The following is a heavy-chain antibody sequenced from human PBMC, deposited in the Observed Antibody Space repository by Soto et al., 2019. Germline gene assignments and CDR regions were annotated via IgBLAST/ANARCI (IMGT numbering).Heavy chain of an antibody. CDR3: ARLLYDSDAFDI. CDR1: GYSFTSYW. J-gene: IGHJ3*02. V-gene: IGHV5-10-1*01. Sequence: ESLKISCKGSGYSFTSYWISWVRQMPGKGLEWMGRIDPSDSYTNYSPSFQGHVTISADKSISTAYLQWSSLKAPDTAMYYCARLLYDSDAFDIWGQGTMVTVSS. D-gene: IGHD3-22*01. CDR2: IDPSDSYT.